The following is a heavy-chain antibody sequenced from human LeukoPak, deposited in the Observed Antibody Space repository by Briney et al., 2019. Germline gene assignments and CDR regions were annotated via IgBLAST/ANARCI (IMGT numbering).Heavy chain of an antibody. CDR2: IYPSGST. D-gene: IGHD6-6*01. Sequence: SETLSLTCTVSGGSISSYYWSWIRQPPGKGLEWIGYIYPSGSTNYNPSLRSRVTISVDTSKNQFSLKLSFVTAADTAVYYCAREFSNIAARYFHYWGQGTLVTVSS. CDR1: GGSISSYY. V-gene: IGHV4-59*01. CDR3: AREFSNIAARYFHY. J-gene: IGHJ4*02.